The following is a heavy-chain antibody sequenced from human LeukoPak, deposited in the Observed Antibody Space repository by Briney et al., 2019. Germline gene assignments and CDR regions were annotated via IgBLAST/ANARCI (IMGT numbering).Heavy chain of an antibody. Sequence: GGSLRLSCAASGFTFSSYGMHWVRQAPGKGLEWVAFIRYDGSNKYYADSVKGRFTISRDNSKNTLYLQMNSLRAEDTAVYYCARGLTYGPYINFDYWGQGTLVTVSS. CDR2: IRYDGSNK. D-gene: IGHD4-17*01. CDR1: GFTFSSYG. CDR3: ARGLTYGPYINFDY. V-gene: IGHV3-30*02. J-gene: IGHJ4*02.